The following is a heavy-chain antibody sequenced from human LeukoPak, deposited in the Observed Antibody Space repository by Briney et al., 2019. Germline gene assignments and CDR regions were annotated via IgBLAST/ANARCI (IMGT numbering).Heavy chain of an antibody. CDR3: ARHAGTYTHFGS. D-gene: IGHD3-10*01. J-gene: IGHJ4*02. V-gene: IGHV4-59*08. CDR2: IFHSGNT. CDR1: GGSFSGYY. Sequence: AETLSLTCAVYGGSFSGYYWTWVRQPPGKRLEWIGFIFHSGNTNYNPSLKSRVTISVDTSKNQFSLKLSSVTAADTAVYYCARHAGTYTHFGSWGQGALVTVSS.